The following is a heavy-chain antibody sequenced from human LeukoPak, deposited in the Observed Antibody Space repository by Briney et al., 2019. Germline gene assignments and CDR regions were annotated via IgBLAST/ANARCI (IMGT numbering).Heavy chain of an antibody. J-gene: IGHJ6*03. CDR2: MNPNSGNT. CDR3: ARGLVGVNMDV. V-gene: IGHV1-8*03. D-gene: IGHD3-3*01. CDR1: GYTFTSYD. Sequence: ASVKVSCKAPGYTFTSYDINWVRQATGQGLEWMGWMNPNSGNTGYAQKFQGRVTITRNTSISTAYMGLSSLRSEDTAVYYCARGLVGVNMDVWGKGTTVTVSS.